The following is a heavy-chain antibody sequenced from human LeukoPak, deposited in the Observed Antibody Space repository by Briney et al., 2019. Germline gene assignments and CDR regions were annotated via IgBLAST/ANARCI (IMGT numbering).Heavy chain of an antibody. CDR2: INAGSGNT. D-gene: IGHD5-18*01. CDR3: ARDRSWGGYSNGFFDY. J-gene: IGHJ4*02. Sequence: ASVKVSCKASGYTFTSYVIHWVRQAPGQGLEWMGWINAGSGNTKFSPRFQGRVTITRDTSANTAYMELSSLKSEDTAMYYCARDRSWGGYSNGFFDYWGQGTLVTVSS. CDR1: GYTFTSYV. V-gene: IGHV1-3*01.